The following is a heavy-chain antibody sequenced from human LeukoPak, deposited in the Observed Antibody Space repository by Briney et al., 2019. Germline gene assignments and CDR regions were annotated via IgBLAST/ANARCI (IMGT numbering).Heavy chain of an antibody. D-gene: IGHD5-12*01. CDR3: ARTRGYSGYVDAFDI. J-gene: IGHJ3*02. CDR2: IYDIGST. V-gene: IGHV4-59*08. Sequence: SETLSLTCTVSGGSISTYYWSWVRQPPGKGLEWIGCIYDIGSTNYNPSLKSRVSISVDTSKNQLSLKLSSVTAADTAVYYCARTRGYSGYVDAFDIWGQWTMVTVSS. CDR1: GGSISTYY.